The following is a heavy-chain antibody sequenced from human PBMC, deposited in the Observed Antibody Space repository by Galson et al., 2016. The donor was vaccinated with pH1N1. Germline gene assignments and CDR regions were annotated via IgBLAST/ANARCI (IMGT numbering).Heavy chain of an antibody. V-gene: IGHV5-51*01. CDR1: GYSFTTSW. D-gene: IGHD3-16*01. CDR2: IYAGDSDT. CDR3: AICHGSEPASVWVDY. J-gene: IGHJ4*02. Sequence: QSGAEVKKPGESLKISCKGSGYSFTTSWIGWVRQMPGKGLEWMGIIYAGDSDTRYGPSFQGQVTISVDKSINTAYLQWSSLEASDTAMYYCAICHGSEPASVWVDYWGQGTLVTVSS.